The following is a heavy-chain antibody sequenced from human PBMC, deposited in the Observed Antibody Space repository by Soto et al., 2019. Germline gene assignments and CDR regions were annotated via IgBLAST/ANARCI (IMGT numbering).Heavy chain of an antibody. Sequence: GGSLRLSCAASGFTFSSYGMHWVRQAPGKGLEWVAVIWYDGSNKYYADSVKGRFTISRDNSKNTLYLQMNSLRAEDTAVYYCARDRIERQYSYGYKPFDDWGQGTLVTVSS. D-gene: IGHD5-18*01. J-gene: IGHJ4*02. CDR2: IWYDGSNK. V-gene: IGHV3-33*01. CDR3: ARDRIERQYSYGYKPFDD. CDR1: GFTFSSYG.